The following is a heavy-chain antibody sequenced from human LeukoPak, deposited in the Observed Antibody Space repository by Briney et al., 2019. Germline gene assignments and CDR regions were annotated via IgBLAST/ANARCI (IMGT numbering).Heavy chain of an antibody. D-gene: IGHD6-13*01. CDR2: IWYDGSNK. J-gene: IGHJ4*02. CDR3: AKPPSPLWYYYDY. Sequence: PGRSLRLSCAASGFTFSSYGMHWVRQAPGKGLEWVAVIWYDGSNKYYADSVKGRFTISRDNSKNTLYLQMNSLRAEDTAVYYCAKPPSPLWYYYDYWGQGTLVTVSS. V-gene: IGHV3-33*06. CDR1: GFTFSSYG.